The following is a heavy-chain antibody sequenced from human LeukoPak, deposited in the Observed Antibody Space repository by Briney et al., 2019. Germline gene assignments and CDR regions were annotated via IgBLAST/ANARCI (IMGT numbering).Heavy chain of an antibody. CDR1: GDSISSSNYY. CDR2: IYYSGST. Sequence: PSETLSLTCTVSGDSISSSNYYWGWIRQPPGKGLEWIANIYYSGSTNYNPSLKGRVTISVDTSKNQFSLKLSSVTAADTAVYYCARKYSSGWAFDYWGQGTLVTVSS. CDR3: ARKYSSGWAFDY. J-gene: IGHJ4*02. V-gene: IGHV4-39*07. D-gene: IGHD6-19*01.